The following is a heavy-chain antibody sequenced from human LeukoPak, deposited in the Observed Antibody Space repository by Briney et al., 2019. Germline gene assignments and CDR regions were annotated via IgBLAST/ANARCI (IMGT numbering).Heavy chain of an antibody. CDR3: ARAQYYYDSSGYSDY. D-gene: IGHD3-22*01. CDR2: INTNNGGT. Sequence: ASVKVSCKASGYTFTGYYMHWVRQAPGQGLEWMGWINTNNGGTNYAQKFQGRVTMTRDTSISTAYMELSRLRSDDTAVYYCARAQYYYDSSGYSDYWGQGTLVTVSS. CDR1: GYTFTGYY. J-gene: IGHJ4*02. V-gene: IGHV1-2*02.